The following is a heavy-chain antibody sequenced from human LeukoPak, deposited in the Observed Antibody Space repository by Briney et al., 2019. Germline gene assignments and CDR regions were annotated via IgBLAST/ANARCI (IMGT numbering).Heavy chain of an antibody. J-gene: IGHJ5*02. Sequence: ASVKVSCKVSGYTLTELSMHWVRQAPGNGLEWMGGFDPEDGETIYAQKFQGRVTITADESTSTAYMELSSLRSEDTAVYYCARVGGLSNWFDPWGQGTLVTVSS. CDR2: FDPEDGET. CDR1: GYTLTELS. D-gene: IGHD3-16*01. CDR3: ARVGGLSNWFDP. V-gene: IGHV1-24*01.